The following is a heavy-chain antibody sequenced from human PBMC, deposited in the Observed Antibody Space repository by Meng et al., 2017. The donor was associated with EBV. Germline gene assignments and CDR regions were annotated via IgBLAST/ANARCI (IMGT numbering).Heavy chain of an antibody. D-gene: IGHD1-1*01. J-gene: IGHJ4*02. CDR3: GRGWKYGQDN. CDR1: GFAFSSYW. Sequence: LRRVVVAGGLVQSGVSLRLSGGGSGFAFSSYWMHWVRQAPGKGLVWVSRINSAGSNTTYADSVKGRFTISRDNAKNTLYLQINSLRAEDTAVYYCGRGWKYGQDNWGQGTLVTVSS. V-gene: IGHV3-74*03. CDR2: INSAGSNT.